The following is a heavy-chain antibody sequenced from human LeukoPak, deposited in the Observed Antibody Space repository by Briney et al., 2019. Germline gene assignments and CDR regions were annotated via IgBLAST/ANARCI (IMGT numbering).Heavy chain of an antibody. CDR2: ISGSGGST. CDR1: GFTFSSYA. Sequence: GSLRLSCAASGFTFSSYAMSWVGQPPGRGLEWVSAISGSGGSTYYADSAKGRFTISRDNSKNTLYLQMNSLRAEDTAVYYCAKDKLTYFDYWGQGTLVTVSS. J-gene: IGHJ4*02. V-gene: IGHV3-23*01. CDR3: AKDKLTYFDY. D-gene: IGHD3-9*01.